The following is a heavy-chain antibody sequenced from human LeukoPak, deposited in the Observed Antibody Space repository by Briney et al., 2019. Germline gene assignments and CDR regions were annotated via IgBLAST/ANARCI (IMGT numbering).Heavy chain of an antibody. J-gene: IGHJ4*02. CDR2: IYYSGST. CDR1: GGSISSYY. V-gene: IGHV4-59*08. Sequence: SETLSLTCTVSGGSISSYYWSWIRQPPGKGLEWIGYIYYSGSTNYNPSLKSRVTISVDTSKNQFSLKLSSVTAADTAVYYCARHSRYSGSYDSGVDFDYWGQGTLVTASS. D-gene: IGHD1-26*01. CDR3: ARHSRYSGSYDSGVDFDY.